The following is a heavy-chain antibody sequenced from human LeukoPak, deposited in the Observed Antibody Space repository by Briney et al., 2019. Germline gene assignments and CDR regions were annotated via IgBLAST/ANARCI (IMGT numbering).Heavy chain of an antibody. J-gene: IGHJ4*02. V-gene: IGHV4-34*01. CDR2: INHSGST. CDR3: ARDDYGDYAFDY. Sequence: SETLSLTCAVYGGSFSGYYWSWIRQPPGKGLEWIGEINHSGSTNYNPSLKSRVTISVDTSKNQLSLKLSSVTAADTAVYYCARDDYGDYAFDYWGQGTLVTVSS. D-gene: IGHD4-17*01. CDR1: GGSFSGYY.